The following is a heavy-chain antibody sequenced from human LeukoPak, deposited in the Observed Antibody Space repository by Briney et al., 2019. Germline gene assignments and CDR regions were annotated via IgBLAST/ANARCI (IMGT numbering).Heavy chain of an antibody. CDR3: ARGSCSTTSCYFDY. D-gene: IGHD2-2*01. Sequence: NPGGSLRLSGAASGFTFSTYNMNWVRQAPGKGLEWVSFISSSGSYIYYADSVKGRFTISRDNAKNSLYLQMNSLRAGDTAVYYCARGSCSTTSCYFDYWGQGTLVTVSS. J-gene: IGHJ4*02. CDR1: GFTFSTYN. CDR2: ISSSGSYI. V-gene: IGHV3-21*01.